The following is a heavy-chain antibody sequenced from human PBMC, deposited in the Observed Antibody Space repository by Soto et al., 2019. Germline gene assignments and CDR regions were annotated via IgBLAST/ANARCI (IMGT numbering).Heavy chain of an antibody. V-gene: IGHV3-7*05. CDR1: GFTFTTYW. Sequence: EVQLVESGGGLVQPGGSLRLSCAASGFTFTTYWMKWVRQAPGKGLEWVADIKQGGSEKYYVDSVKGRFTISRDNAKNSLYLQMNSLRAADTAVYYCARGGWGRYFELWGRGTLVTVSS. J-gene: IGHJ2*01. CDR3: ARGGWGRYFEL. CDR2: IKQGGSEK. D-gene: IGHD2-21*02.